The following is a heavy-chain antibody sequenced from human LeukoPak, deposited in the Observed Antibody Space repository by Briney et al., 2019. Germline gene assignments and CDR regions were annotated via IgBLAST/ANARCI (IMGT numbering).Heavy chain of an antibody. CDR2: IWYDGSNK. Sequence: GGSLRLSCAASGFTFSSYGMHWVRQAPGKGLEWVAVIWYDGSNKYYADSVKGRFTISRDNSKSTLYLQMNSLRAEDTAVYCCAKDVRGYSYDDALDIWGQGTMVTVSS. J-gene: IGHJ3*02. V-gene: IGHV3-33*06. CDR1: GFTFSSYG. D-gene: IGHD5-18*01. CDR3: AKDVRGYSYDDALDI.